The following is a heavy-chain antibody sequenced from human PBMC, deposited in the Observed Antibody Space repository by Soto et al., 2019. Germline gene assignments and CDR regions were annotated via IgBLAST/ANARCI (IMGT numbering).Heavy chain of an antibody. CDR1: GGTFSSYA. J-gene: IGHJ6*02. Sequence: QVQLVQSGAEVKKPGSSVKVSCKASGGTFSSYAISWVRQAPGQGLEWMGGIIPIFGTANYAQKFQGRVTITADESTSTAYMELSSLRSEDTAVYYCARDAYCSSTSCSIPYYYYGMDVWGQGTTVTVSS. CDR2: IIPIFGTA. V-gene: IGHV1-69*01. CDR3: ARDAYCSSTSCSIPYYYYGMDV. D-gene: IGHD2-2*01.